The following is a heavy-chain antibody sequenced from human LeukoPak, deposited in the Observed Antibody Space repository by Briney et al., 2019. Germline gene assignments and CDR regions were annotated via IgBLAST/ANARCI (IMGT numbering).Heavy chain of an antibody. CDR1: GFTFSSYG. V-gene: IGHV3-30*18. Sequence: GGSLRLSCAASGFTFSSYGMHWVRQAPGKGLEWVAVISNDGSNKYYADSVKGRFTISRDNSKNTLYLQMNSLRAEDTAVYYCAKGRDSRDFDYWGQGTLVTVSS. J-gene: IGHJ4*02. CDR2: ISNDGSNK. D-gene: IGHD6-13*01. CDR3: AKGRDSRDFDY.